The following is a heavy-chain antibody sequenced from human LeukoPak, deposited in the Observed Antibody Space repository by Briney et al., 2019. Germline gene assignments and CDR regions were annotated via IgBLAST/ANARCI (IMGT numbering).Heavy chain of an antibody. CDR3: AKELKHYDFWSGYYGGYYYGMDA. CDR2: ISWNSGSI. Sequence: PGGSLRLSCAASGFTFDDYAMHWVRQAPGKGLEWVSGISWNSGSIGYADSVKGRFTISRDNAKNSLYLQMNSLRAEDTALYYCAKELKHYDFWSGYYGGYYYGMDAWGQGTTVTVSS. D-gene: IGHD3-3*01. V-gene: IGHV3-9*01. CDR1: GFTFDDYA. J-gene: IGHJ6*02.